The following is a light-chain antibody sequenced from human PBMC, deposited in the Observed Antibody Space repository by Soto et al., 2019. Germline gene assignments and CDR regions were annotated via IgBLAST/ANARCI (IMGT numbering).Light chain of an antibody. CDR1: SSNIGAGYD. J-gene: IGLJ2*01. Sequence: QSVLTQPPSVSGAPGQRVTISCTGTSSNIGAGYDVHWYQHLPGTAPKLLIYANSDRPSGVPDRFSGSKSGTSASLAITGLQAEDEADYYCCSYAGSSTFVVFGGGTKVTVL. CDR3: CSYAGSSTFVV. CDR2: ANS. V-gene: IGLV1-40*01.